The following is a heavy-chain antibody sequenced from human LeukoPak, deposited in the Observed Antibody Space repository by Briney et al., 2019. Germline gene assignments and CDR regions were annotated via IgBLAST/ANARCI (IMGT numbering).Heavy chain of an antibody. Sequence: GASVKVSRKASGYTFTGYYMHWVRQAPGQGLEWMGWINPNSGGTNYAQKFQGRVTMTRDTSISTAYMELSRLRSDDTAVYYCARDFYGDFWSGYDAFDIWGQGTMVTVSS. CDR1: GYTFTGYY. CDR3: ARDFYGDFWSGYDAFDI. CDR2: INPNSGGT. J-gene: IGHJ3*02. D-gene: IGHD3-3*01. V-gene: IGHV1-2*02.